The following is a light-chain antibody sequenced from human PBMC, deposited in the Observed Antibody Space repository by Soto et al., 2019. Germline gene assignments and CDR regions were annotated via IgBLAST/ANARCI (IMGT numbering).Light chain of an antibody. V-gene: IGKV1-5*01. J-gene: IGKJ1*01. CDR1: QTIRTW. CDR3: QQYTNTNKPWM. CDR2: DAS. Sequence: DIQVTQSPPTLSASVGDRVTITCRASQTIRTWMAWYQQKPGKAPKLLVYDASTLQSGVASRFSGSGSGTEFTLIISGLQPDDSATYYCQQYTNTNKPWMFGQGTKVDIK.